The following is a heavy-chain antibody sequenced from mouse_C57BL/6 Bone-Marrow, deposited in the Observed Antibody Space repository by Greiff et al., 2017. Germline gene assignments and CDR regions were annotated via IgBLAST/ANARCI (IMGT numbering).Heavy chain of an antibody. CDR3: ARELVDY. V-gene: IGHV1-55*01. CDR1: GYTFTSYW. J-gene: IGHJ2*01. CDR2: IYPGSGST. Sequence: QVKLQQPGAELVKPGASVKMSCKASGYTFTSYWITWVKQRPGQGLEWIGDIYPGSGSTNYNEKFKSKATLTVDTSSRTAYMQLSSRTSEDSAVYYWARELVDYWGQGTTLTVSS. D-gene: IGHD4-1*01.